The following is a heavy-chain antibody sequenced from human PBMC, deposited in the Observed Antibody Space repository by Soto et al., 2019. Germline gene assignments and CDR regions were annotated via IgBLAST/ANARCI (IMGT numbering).Heavy chain of an antibody. V-gene: IGHV1-69*13. CDR1: GGTFSSYA. D-gene: IGHD3-10*01. J-gene: IGHJ4*02. CDR2: IIPIFGTA. Sequence: SVKVSCKASGGTFSSYAISWVRQALGQGLEWMGGIIPIFGTANYAQKFQGRVTITADESTSTAYMELSSLRSEDTAVYYCAIVYGSGSYYNVIHFDYWGQGTLVTVSS. CDR3: AIVYGSGSYYNVIHFDY.